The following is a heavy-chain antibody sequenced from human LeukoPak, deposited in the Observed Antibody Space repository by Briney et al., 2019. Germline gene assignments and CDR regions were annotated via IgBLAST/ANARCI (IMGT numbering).Heavy chain of an antibody. Sequence: PSETLSLTCAVYGGSFSGYCWNWIRQPPGKGLEWIGEISHSGSTNYNLSLKSRVTISVDTSKNQFSLKVSSVTAADTAVYYCARGLEVAVPEDYWGQGTLVTVSS. CDR1: GGSFSGYC. V-gene: IGHV4-34*01. CDR2: ISHSGST. D-gene: IGHD6-19*01. J-gene: IGHJ4*02. CDR3: ARGLEVAVPEDY.